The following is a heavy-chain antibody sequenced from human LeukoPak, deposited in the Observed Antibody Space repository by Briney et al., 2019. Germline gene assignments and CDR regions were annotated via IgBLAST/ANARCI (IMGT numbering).Heavy chain of an antibody. D-gene: IGHD5-18*01. J-gene: IGHJ4*02. Sequence: SVKVSCKASGGTFSSYAISWVRQAPGQGLEWMGRIILIFGTANYAQKFQGKVTITTDESTSTAYMELSSLRSEDTAVYYCARAVSVGDTAIVLWGQGTLVTVSS. CDR1: GGTFSSYA. CDR3: ARAVSVGDTAIVL. CDR2: IILIFGTA. V-gene: IGHV1-69*05.